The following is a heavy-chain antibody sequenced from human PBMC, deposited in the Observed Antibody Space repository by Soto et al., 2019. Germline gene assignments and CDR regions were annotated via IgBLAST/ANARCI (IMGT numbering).Heavy chain of an antibody. CDR1: GFTFSSYA. J-gene: IGHJ3*02. V-gene: IGHV3-23*01. CDR3: AKPTGSGSYYEDAFDI. D-gene: IGHD1-26*01. Sequence: GGSLRLSCASSGFTFSSYAMSWVRQAPGKGLEWVSAISGSGGSTYYADSVKGRFTISRDNSKNTLYLQMNSLRAEDTAVYYCAKPTGSGSYYEDAFDIWGQGTMVTVSS. CDR2: ISGSGGST.